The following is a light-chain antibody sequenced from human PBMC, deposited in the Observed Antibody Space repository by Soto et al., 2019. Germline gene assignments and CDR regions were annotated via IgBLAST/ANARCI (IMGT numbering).Light chain of an antibody. Sequence: EIVLTQSPGTLSLSPGERATLSCKASQSVTSRYLAWYQQKPDQAPRLLIYGASSRATGIPDRFSGSGSGTDFTLTISRLEPEDFAVYFCQQYNNSPEYTFGQGTKLEIK. CDR1: QSVTSRY. V-gene: IGKV3-20*01. CDR2: GAS. CDR3: QQYNNSPEYT. J-gene: IGKJ2*01.